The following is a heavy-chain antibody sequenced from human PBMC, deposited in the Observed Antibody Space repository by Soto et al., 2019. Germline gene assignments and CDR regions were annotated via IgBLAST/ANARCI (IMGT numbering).Heavy chain of an antibody. CDR2: IKEDGSEE. D-gene: IGHD1-26*01. CDR1: GFPFSGHW. V-gene: IGHV3-7*01. J-gene: IGHJ4*02. Sequence: EVQLVESGGGLVQPGGSLRLSCVASGFPFSGHWMSWVRQAPGKGLEWVANIKEDGSEEHYVDSVKGRFNVSRDNAKNSLHLQMNSLRAEDTAVYYCARVVGATNALNNWGQGTLVTVS. CDR3: ARVVGATNALNN.